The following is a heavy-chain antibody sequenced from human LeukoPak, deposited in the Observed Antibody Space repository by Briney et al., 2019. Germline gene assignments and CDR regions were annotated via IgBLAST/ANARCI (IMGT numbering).Heavy chain of an antibody. CDR2: ISGSGGST. D-gene: IGHD3-3*01. CDR3: AKEITIFGVVTLGCYYYGMDV. J-gene: IGHJ6*02. CDR1: GFTFSSYA. V-gene: IGHV3-23*01. Sequence: GGSLRLSCAASGFTFSSYAMSWVRQAPGKGLEWVSAISGSGGSTYYADSVKGRFTISRDNSKNTPYLQMNSLRAEDTAVYYCAKEITIFGVVTLGCYYYGMDVWGQGTTVTVSS.